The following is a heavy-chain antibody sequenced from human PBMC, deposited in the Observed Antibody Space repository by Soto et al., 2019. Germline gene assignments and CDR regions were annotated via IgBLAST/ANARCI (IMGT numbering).Heavy chain of an antibody. D-gene: IGHD6-6*01. CDR1: GYTFTSYG. Sequence: QVQLVQSGAEVKKPGASVKVSCKASGYTFTSYGISWVRQAPGQGLEWMGWISAYNVNTNYAQKLQGRVTMSTATTTSTAYMELRSLRSDDTALSYCARDRRFQENWFDPWGQGTLVPVSS. CDR3: ARDRRFQENWFDP. V-gene: IGHV1-18*01. CDR2: ISAYNVNT. J-gene: IGHJ5*02.